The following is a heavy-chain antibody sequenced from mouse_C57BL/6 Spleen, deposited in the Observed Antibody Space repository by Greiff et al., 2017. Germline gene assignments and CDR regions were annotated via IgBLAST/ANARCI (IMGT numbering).Heavy chain of an antibody. CDR3: AGWYYVDY. V-gene: IGHV5-6*01. Sequence: VQLKESGGDLVKPGGSLKLSCAASGFTFSSYGMSWVRQTPDKRLEWVATISSGGSYTYYPDSVKGRFTISRDNAKNTLYLQMSSLKSEDTAMYYCAGWYYVDYWGQGTTLTVSS. CDR2: ISSGGSYT. J-gene: IGHJ2*01. CDR1: GFTFSSYG. D-gene: IGHD1-1*02.